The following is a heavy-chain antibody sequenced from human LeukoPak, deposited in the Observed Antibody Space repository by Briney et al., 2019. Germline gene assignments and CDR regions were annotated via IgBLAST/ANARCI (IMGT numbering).Heavy chain of an antibody. Sequence: PGRSLRLSCAASGFTFSSYAMHWVRQAPGKGLEWVAVISYDGSNKYYADSVKGRSTISRDNSKNTLYLQMNSLRAEDTAVYYCARDHGIAAAGTFYFDYWGQGTLVTVSS. V-gene: IGHV3-30*04. CDR1: GFTFSSYA. J-gene: IGHJ4*02. D-gene: IGHD6-13*01. CDR3: ARDHGIAAAGTFYFDY. CDR2: ISYDGSNK.